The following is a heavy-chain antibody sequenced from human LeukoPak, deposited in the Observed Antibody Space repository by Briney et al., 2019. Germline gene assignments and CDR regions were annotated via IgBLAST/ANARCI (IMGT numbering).Heavy chain of an antibody. Sequence: PGGSLRLSCAASGFTVSSNYMSWVRQAPGKGLEWVSVIYSGGSTYYADSVKGRFTISRDNSKNTLYLQMNSLRAEDTAVYYCARDRRHYYDSSGYYFWGQGTLVTASS. CDR1: GFTVSSNY. CDR3: ARDRRHYYDSSGYYF. V-gene: IGHV3-66*02. J-gene: IGHJ4*02. CDR2: IYSGGST. D-gene: IGHD3-22*01.